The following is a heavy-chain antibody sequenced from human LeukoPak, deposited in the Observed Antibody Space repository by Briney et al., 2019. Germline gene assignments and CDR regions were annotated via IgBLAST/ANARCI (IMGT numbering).Heavy chain of an antibody. CDR2: ISSDSTTI. Sequence: GGSLRLSCTGFGFTFGTFSMNWARQAPGKGPEWISYISSDSTTIQYADSVKGRFITTRDNTKNSLYLQLSNLRVEDTALYYCARGTGTYYYWGQGALVSVSS. CDR1: GFTFGTFS. J-gene: IGHJ4*02. CDR3: ARGTGTYYY. V-gene: IGHV3-48*04. D-gene: IGHD1-26*01.